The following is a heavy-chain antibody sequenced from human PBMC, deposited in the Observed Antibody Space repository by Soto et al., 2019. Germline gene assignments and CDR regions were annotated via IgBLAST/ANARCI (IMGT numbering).Heavy chain of an antibody. CDR1: GGSISSGDYY. CDR3: ARDPHAWTYYYDRSGFETDYW. CDR2: IYYSGST. D-gene: IGHD3-22*01. V-gene: IGHV4-30-4*01. Sequence: PSETLSLTCTVSGGSISSGDYYWSWIRQPPGKGLEWIGYIYYSGSTYYNPSLKSRVTISVDTSKNQFSLKLSSVTAADTAVYYCARDPHAWTYYYDRSGFETDYWWSQGTLVTVSS. J-gene: IGHJ4*02.